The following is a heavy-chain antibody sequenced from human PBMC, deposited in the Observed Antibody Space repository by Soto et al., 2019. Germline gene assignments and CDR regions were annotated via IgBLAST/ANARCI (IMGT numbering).Heavy chain of an antibody. J-gene: IGHJ4*02. D-gene: IGHD3-10*01. CDR2: IYYSGST. V-gene: IGHV4-59*01. Sequence: QVQLQESGPGLVKPSETLSLTCSVTGGSISSYYWSWIRQPPGKGLEWIGYIYYSGSTNYNPSLKSRVTISVDTSKNQFSLKLSSVTAADTAVYYCASGLWFGELLDYWGQGTLVTVSS. CDR1: GGSISSYY. CDR3: ASGLWFGELLDY.